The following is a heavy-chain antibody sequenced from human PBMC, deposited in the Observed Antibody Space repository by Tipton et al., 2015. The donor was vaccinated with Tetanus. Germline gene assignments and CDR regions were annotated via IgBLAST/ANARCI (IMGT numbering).Heavy chain of an antibody. V-gene: IGHV5-51*01. CDR1: GYIFNNYW. J-gene: IGHJ4*02. CDR3: AGAHCTDGVCNFDF. Sequence: QLVQSGGEVKKPGESLKISCKGSGYIFNNYWIGWVRQKPGKGLEWMGIIYPGDSDTRYSPSFQGQVTISVDKSINTAYLQWSSLKASDASMFYCAGAHCTDGVCNFDFWGRGALVTVAS. D-gene: IGHD2-8*01. CDR2: IYPGDSDT.